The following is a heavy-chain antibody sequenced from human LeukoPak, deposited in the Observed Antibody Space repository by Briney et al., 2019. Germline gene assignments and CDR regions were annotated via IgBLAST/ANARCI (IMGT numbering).Heavy chain of an antibody. CDR1: GYTFTGYY. D-gene: IGHD2-2*01. CDR2: IIPIFGTA. Sequence: SVKVSCKASGYTFTGYYMHWVRQAPGQGLEWMGGIIPIFGTANYAQKFQGRVTITADESTSTAYMELSSLRSEDTAVYYCASLGYCSSTSCYPGVRNAFDIWGQGTMVTVSS. CDR3: ASLGYCSSTSCYPGVRNAFDI. V-gene: IGHV1-69*13. J-gene: IGHJ3*02.